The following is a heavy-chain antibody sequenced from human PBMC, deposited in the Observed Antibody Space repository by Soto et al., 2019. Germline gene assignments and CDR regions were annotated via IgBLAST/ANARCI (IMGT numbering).Heavy chain of an antibody. J-gene: IGHJ4*02. Sequence: ASVKVSCKASGYTFTSYYMNWLRQAPGQGLEWMGIINPGGGSTTYAQKFQGRVTMTRDTSTSTVYMQLSSLTSEDTAVYYCARESRYCSGGSCYFLPGIDYWGQGTLVTVSS. CDR1: GYTFTSYY. D-gene: IGHD2-15*01. CDR3: ARESRYCSGGSCYFLPGIDY. CDR2: INPGGGST. V-gene: IGHV1-46*01.